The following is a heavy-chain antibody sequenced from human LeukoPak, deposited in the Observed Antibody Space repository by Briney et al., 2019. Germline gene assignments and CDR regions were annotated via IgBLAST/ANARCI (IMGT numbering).Heavy chain of an antibody. CDR3: TRDRIVMSGFFDY. D-gene: IGHD6-19*01. Sequence: GGSLRLSCAASGFTFSSYAITWVRQAPGKGLEWVSAVSSNGAKTYYADSVKGRFTISRDNSKNTLYLQMISLRAEDTAIYFCTRDRIVMSGFFDYWGQGTLVTVSS. V-gene: IGHV3-23*01. CDR2: VSSNGAKT. J-gene: IGHJ4*02. CDR1: GFTFSSYA.